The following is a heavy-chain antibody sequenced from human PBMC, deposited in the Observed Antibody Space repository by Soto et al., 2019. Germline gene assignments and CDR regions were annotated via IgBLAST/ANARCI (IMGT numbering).Heavy chain of an antibody. J-gene: IGHJ6*02. D-gene: IGHD2-2*02. V-gene: IGHV1-18*04. Sequence: QEQLVQSGGEVKKPGASVRVSCKASGYTFTKYGITWVRQAPGQGLEWMGWIGVYNGKTNYARKLQGRVIMTADTSASTAYMELRSLRSDDTAVYYCSRARYCTNPSCYNHYYYGMDIWGQGTTVSVSS. CDR3: SRARYCTNPSCYNHYYYGMDI. CDR1: GYTFTKYG. CDR2: IGVYNGKT.